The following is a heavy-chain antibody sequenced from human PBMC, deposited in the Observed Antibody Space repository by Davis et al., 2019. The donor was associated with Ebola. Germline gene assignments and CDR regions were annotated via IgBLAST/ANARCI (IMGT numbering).Heavy chain of an antibody. CDR1: GGSISSSY. CDR2: MYYSGST. D-gene: IGHD6-19*01. J-gene: IGHJ4*02. CDR3: ARESYSSGWFEY. V-gene: IGHV4-59*01. Sequence: SETLSLTCTVSGGSISSSYWSWIRQPPGKGLEWIGYMYYSGSTDYNPSLQSRVTISVDTSKNQFSLRLSSVTAADTAVYFCARESYSSGWFEYWGQGALVIVSS.